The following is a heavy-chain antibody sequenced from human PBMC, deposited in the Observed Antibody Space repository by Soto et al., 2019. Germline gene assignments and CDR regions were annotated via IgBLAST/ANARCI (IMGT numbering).Heavy chain of an antibody. D-gene: IGHD6-19*01. CDR1: GFTFSSDG. J-gene: IGHJ5*02. CDR2: ISYDGSNI. V-gene: IGHV3-30*18. Sequence: QVQLVESGGGVVQPGTSLRLSCAASGFTFSSDGMHLVRQAPGKVLEWVAVISYDGSNIYYADSVKGRFTISRDNSKNTLYLQMNSLRAEDTAVYYCAKDSHRAVAGSGGWFDPWGQGTLVTVSS. CDR3: AKDSHRAVAGSGGWFDP.